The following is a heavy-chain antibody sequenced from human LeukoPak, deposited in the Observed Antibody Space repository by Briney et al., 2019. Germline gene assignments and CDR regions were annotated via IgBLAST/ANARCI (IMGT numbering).Heavy chain of an antibody. CDR3: ARGPKYIATTGPHFFDY. CDR1: GFTFSTYS. J-gene: IGHJ4*02. V-gene: IGHV3-21*01. Sequence: GGSLRLSCAASGFTFSTYSMNWVRQAPGKGLEWVSSISSGSIYIYYADPVKGRFTISRDNAKNSLYLQMNSLRAEDTAVYFCARGPKYIATTGPHFFDYWGQGTLVTVSS. D-gene: IGHD1-1*01. CDR2: ISSGSIYI.